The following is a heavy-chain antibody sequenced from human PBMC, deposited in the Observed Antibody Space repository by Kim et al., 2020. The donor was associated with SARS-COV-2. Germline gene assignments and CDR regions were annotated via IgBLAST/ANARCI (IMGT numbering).Heavy chain of an antibody. CDR3: ARGGWWSQLVRAALDY. CDR1: GFTFSSYE. V-gene: IGHV3-48*03. CDR2: ISSSGITI. Sequence: GGSLRLSCAASGFTFSSYEMNWVRQAPGKGLEWVSYISSSGITIYYADSVKGRFTISRDNAKNSLYLQMNSLRAEDTAVYYCARGGWWSQLVRAALDYWGQGTLVTFSS. J-gene: IGHJ4*02. D-gene: IGHD6-13*01.